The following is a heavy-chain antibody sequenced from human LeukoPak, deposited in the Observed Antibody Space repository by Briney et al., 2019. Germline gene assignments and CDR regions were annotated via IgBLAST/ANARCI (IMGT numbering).Heavy chain of an antibody. V-gene: IGHV1-46*01. CDR1: GYTFTSYY. CDR2: INPSGGST. D-gene: IGHD3-22*01. Sequence: ASVKVSCKASGYTFTSYYIHWVRQAPGQGLEWMGIINPSGGSTSYAQKFQGRVTMTRDMSTSTVYMELSSLRSEDTAVYYCAVLDSVGFIDYWGQGTLVTVSS. CDR3: AVLDSVGFIDY. J-gene: IGHJ4*02.